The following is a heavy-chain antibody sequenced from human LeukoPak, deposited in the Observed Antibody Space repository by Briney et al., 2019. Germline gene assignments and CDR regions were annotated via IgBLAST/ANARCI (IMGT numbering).Heavy chain of an antibody. J-gene: IGHJ3*02. CDR1: GFTFGSYA. V-gene: IGHV3-23*01. D-gene: IGHD6-13*01. CDR2: ISGSGGST. Sequence: GGSLRLSCAASGFTFGSYAMSWVRQAPGKGLEWVSAISGSGGSTYYADSVKGRFTISRDNPKNTLYLQMNSLRAEDTAVYYCAKDRYTSSWLDAFDIWGQGTMVTVSS. CDR3: AKDRYTSSWLDAFDI.